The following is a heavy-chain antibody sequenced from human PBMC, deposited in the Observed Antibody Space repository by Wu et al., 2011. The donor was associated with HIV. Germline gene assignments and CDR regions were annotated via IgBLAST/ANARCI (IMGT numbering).Heavy chain of an antibody. J-gene: IGHJ3*02. CDR1: GGAFSSSV. D-gene: IGHD2-2*01. CDR3: ARDRLGSSAIGAFDI. Sequence: QVQLVQSGAEVKKPGSSVRVSCKASGGAFSSSVINWVRLAPGQGLEWMGVFTPVFGTSTYAQKFQGRVTFTADKSTSTVYMDLSLKGDDTAVYFCARDRLGSSAIGAFDIWGQGTLVTVSA. CDR2: FTPVFGTS. V-gene: IGHV1-69*14.